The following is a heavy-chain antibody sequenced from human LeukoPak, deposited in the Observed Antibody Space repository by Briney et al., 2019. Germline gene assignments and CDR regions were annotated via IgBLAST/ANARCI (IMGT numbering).Heavy chain of an antibody. CDR2: IYPGDSDT. CDR3: ARHASPYSSNYYFDY. Sequence: GESLKISCKGSGYIFTSYWIGWVRQMPGKGLEWMGIIYPGDSDTRYNPSFQGQVTISADKSISTAYLQWSSLKASDTAMYYCARHASPYSSNYYFDYWGQGALVTVSS. J-gene: IGHJ4*02. CDR1: GYIFTSYW. V-gene: IGHV5-51*01. D-gene: IGHD6-13*01.